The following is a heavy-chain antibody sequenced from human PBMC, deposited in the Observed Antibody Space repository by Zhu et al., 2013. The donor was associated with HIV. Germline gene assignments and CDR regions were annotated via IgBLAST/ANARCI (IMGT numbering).Heavy chain of an antibody. Sequence: QLRLVQSGAEVKKPGSSVKVSCKASGGTFSSNGISWVRQAPGQGPEWMGGIVPMFGVTNYAQKFQGRLTIIADESTTTTAYMELRSLRSEDTAVYYCARVSCSSTRCYTPDYNYGMDVWGQGTTVTVSS. D-gene: IGHD2-2*01. CDR1: GGTFSSNG. CDR2: IVPMFGVT. V-gene: IGHV1-69*01. CDR3: ARVSCSSTRCYTPDYNYGMDV. J-gene: IGHJ6*02.